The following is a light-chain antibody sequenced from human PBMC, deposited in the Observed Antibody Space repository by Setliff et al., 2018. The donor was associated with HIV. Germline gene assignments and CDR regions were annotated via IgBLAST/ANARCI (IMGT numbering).Light chain of an antibody. Sequence: LTQPPSVSGAPGQRVTISCTGSSSNIGAGYDVHWYQQLPEKAPKLLIYGSTNRPSGVPDRFSGSKSGTSASLAITGLQAEDEADYYCQSYDSSLRGVFGTGTKVTVL. J-gene: IGLJ1*01. CDR1: SSNIGAGYD. V-gene: IGLV1-40*01. CDR3: QSYDSSLRGV. CDR2: GST.